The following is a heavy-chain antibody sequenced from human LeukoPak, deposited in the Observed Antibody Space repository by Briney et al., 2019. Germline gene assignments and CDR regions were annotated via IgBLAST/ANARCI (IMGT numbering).Heavy chain of an antibody. Sequence: PSETLSLTCTVSGDSISSSSYFWGWVRQPPGTGLEWIGSISYSGNTYYNPSLKRRVTISVDTSKNQFSLNLNSVTAADTAVYYCARPGYYGDYAFDYWGQGTLVTVSS. D-gene: IGHD4-17*01. J-gene: IGHJ4*02. V-gene: IGHV4-39*01. CDR2: ISYSGNT. CDR3: ARPGYYGDYAFDY. CDR1: GDSISSSSYF.